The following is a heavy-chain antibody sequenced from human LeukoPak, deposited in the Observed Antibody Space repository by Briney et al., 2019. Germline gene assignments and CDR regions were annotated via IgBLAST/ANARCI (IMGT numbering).Heavy chain of an antibody. CDR3: ARAFRTEGSGYYLDY. D-gene: IGHD3-22*01. CDR2: IYSGGST. CDR1: GFTVSSNY. V-gene: IGHV3-66*01. Sequence: GGSLRLSCAASGFTVSSNYMSWVRQAPGKGLEWVSVIYSGGSTYYADSVKGRFTISRDNSKNTLYLQMNSLRAEDTAVYYCARAFRTEGSGYYLDYWGQGTLVTVSS. J-gene: IGHJ4*02.